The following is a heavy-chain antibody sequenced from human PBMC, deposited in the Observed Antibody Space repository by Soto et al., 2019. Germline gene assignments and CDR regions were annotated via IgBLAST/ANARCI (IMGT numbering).Heavy chain of an antibody. D-gene: IGHD3-10*01. CDR1: GGTFSSYA. CDR3: ERSRLYGSWSYDPPLYYYYGMDI. J-gene: IGHJ6*02. Sequence: PSVKVSCKASGGTFSSYAISWVRQAPGQGLEWMGGVIPIFGTGNYAQKFQGRVTITADESTSTAYMELSSLRSEDTAMYYCERSRLYGSWSYDPPLYYYYGMDIWGQGTTVTVSS. CDR2: VIPIFGTG. V-gene: IGHV1-69*13.